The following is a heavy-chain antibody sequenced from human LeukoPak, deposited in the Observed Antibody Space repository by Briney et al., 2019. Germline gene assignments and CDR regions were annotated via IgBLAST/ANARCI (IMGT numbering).Heavy chain of an antibody. J-gene: IGHJ4*02. CDR2: ISSSSSYI. CDR1: GFTFSSYS. D-gene: IGHD3-3*01. CDR3: AREPGPITIFGVVIGSALDY. Sequence: GGSLRLSCAASGFTFSSYSMNWVRQAPGEGLEWVSSISSSSSYIYYADSVKGRFTISRHNANNSLYLQMSSLRAEDTAVYYCAREPGPITIFGVVIGSALDYWGQGTLVTVSS. V-gene: IGHV3-21*01.